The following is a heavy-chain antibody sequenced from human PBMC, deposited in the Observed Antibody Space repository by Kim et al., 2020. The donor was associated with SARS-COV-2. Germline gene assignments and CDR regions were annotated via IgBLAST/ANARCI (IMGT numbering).Heavy chain of an antibody. Sequence: DSVKGRFTISRDDSKNTLNLQMNNLRVEDTAVYYCAKKGYASMIYRGLDVWGQGTTVTVSS. CDR3: AKKGYASMIYRGLDV. D-gene: IGHD3-10*01. V-gene: IGHV3-30*02. J-gene: IGHJ6*02.